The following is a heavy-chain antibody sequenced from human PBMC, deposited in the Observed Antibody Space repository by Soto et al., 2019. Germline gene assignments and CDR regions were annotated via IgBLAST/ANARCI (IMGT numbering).Heavy chain of an antibody. V-gene: IGHV3-30*18. J-gene: IGHJ4*02. CDR1: GFTFSSYG. CDR3: AKDRTYSDSWPSGPFDY. CDR2: ISYDGRNT. Sequence: QVLLVESGGGVAQPGRSLRLSCAASGFTFSSYGIHWVRQAPGKGLEWVAVISYDGRNTYYGDSVKGRFTVSRDNSKNTLYLQMNSLRAEDTAVYYCAKDRTYSDSWPSGPFDYWGQGTLVTVSS. D-gene: IGHD6-13*01.